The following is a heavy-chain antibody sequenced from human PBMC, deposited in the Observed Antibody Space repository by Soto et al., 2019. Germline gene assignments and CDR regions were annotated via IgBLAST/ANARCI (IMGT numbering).Heavy chain of an antibody. CDR2: ILYDGSDK. CDR3: AKVRIVMIRGVMHYYGMDV. V-gene: IGHV3-30*18. Sequence: QVQLVESGGGVVQPGRSLRLSCAASGFTFSNYGMHWVRQAPGKGLEWVAFILYDGSDKYFADSVKGRFTISRDNSKNTLDLQMNSLSAEDTAVYYCAKVRIVMIRGVMHYYGMDVWGQGTTVTVSS. J-gene: IGHJ6*02. CDR1: GFTFSNYG. D-gene: IGHD3-10*01.